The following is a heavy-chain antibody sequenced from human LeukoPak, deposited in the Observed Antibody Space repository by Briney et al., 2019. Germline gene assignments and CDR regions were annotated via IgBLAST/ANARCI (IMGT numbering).Heavy chain of an antibody. CDR1: GFSFNTYW. J-gene: IGHJ4*02. CDR2: TKPDGSEK. Sequence: GGSLRLSCAASGFSFNTYWMSWVRQASGKGLEWVANTKPDGSEKYYVDSVRGRFTISRDNAKSLLFLQMSNLRAEDTAIYYCATDGYSSARDSWGQGTLVTVSS. V-gene: IGHV3-7*01. D-gene: IGHD6-25*01. CDR3: ATDGYSSARDS.